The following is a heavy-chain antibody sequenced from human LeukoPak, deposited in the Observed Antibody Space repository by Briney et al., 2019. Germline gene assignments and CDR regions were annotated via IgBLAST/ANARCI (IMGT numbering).Heavy chain of an antibody. J-gene: IGHJ6*02. CDR3: VRGWRNMDV. V-gene: IGHV3-64D*06. CDR1: GFLFTSYP. Sequence: PGGSLRLSCSASGFLFTSYPMHWVRQAPGKGLEYVAVVNNNGGTTYYADSVKGRFTISRDNSKNTLYLQMSSLRPEDTAVYYCVRGWRNMDVWGQGTTVTVSS. CDR2: VNNNGGTT. D-gene: IGHD5-24*01.